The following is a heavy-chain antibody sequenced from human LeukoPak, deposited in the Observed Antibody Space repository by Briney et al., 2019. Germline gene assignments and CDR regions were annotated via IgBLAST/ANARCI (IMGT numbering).Heavy chain of an antibody. CDR1: GYTFTSYY. CDR2: INPNSGAT. V-gene: IGHV1-2*02. J-gene: IGHJ4*02. CDR3: ARSRVTTIPNLDY. D-gene: IGHD5-12*01. Sequence: ASVKVSCKASGYTFTSYYMHWVRQAPGQGIEWMGWINPNSGATNSAHQFQGRVTMTRDTSISTAYMELSRLTFDDTAVYFCARSRVTTIPNLDYWGQGILLTVSS.